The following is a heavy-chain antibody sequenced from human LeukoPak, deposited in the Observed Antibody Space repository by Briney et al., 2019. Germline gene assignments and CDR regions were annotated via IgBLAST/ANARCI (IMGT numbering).Heavy chain of an antibody. J-gene: IGHJ5*02. Sequence: PGGSLRLSCAASGFTFSSYAMHWVRQAPGKGLEWVSSISGSSSYIYYADSVKGRFTISRNNAKKSLFLQMNSLRAEDTAVYYCARDGRGDYCSGGSCLMFDPWGQGTLVTVSS. CDR1: GFTFSSYA. D-gene: IGHD2-15*01. V-gene: IGHV3-21*01. CDR3: ARDGRGDYCSGGSCLMFDP. CDR2: ISGSSSYI.